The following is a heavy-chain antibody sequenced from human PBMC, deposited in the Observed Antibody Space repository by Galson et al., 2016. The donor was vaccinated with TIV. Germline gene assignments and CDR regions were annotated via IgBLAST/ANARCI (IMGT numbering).Heavy chain of an antibody. J-gene: IGHJ4*02. CDR1: GFIFSSFP. V-gene: IGHV3-30-3*01. Sequence: SLRLSCAASGFIFSSFPMHWVRQVPGKGLEWVALILYDGTTTQYADPVKGRFTISRDNSKYTVYLQMNSLRPEDTVVYYFARDPTVAGYPFDYWGQGTLVTVSS. CDR2: ILYDGTTT. CDR3: ARDPTVAGYPFDY. D-gene: IGHD6-19*01.